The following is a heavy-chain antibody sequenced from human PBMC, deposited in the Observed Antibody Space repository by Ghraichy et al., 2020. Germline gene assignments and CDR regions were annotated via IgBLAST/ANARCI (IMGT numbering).Heavy chain of an antibody. D-gene: IGHD3-10*01. CDR1: GYTLTELS. CDR2: FDPEDGET. Sequence: ASVKVSCKVSGYTLTELSMHWVRQAPGKGLEWMGGFDPEDGETIYAQKFQGRVTMTEDTSTDTAYMELSSLRSEDTAVYYCATGGSYYYGSGSPWYFDYWGQGTLVTVSS. J-gene: IGHJ4*02. CDR3: ATGGSYYYGSGSPWYFDY. V-gene: IGHV1-24*01.